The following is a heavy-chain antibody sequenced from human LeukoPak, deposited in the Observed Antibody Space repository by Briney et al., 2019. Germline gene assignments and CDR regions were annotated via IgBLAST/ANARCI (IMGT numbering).Heavy chain of an antibody. Sequence: SETLSLTCAVYGGSFSGYYWSWIRQPPGKGLEWIGEINHSGSTNYNPSLKSRVTISVDTSKNQFSLKLSSVTAADTAVYYRAKQGGLRRYFDLWGRGTLVTVSS. CDR3: AKQGGLRRYFDL. V-gene: IGHV4-34*01. J-gene: IGHJ2*01. CDR2: INHSGST. D-gene: IGHD3-16*01. CDR1: GGSFSGYY.